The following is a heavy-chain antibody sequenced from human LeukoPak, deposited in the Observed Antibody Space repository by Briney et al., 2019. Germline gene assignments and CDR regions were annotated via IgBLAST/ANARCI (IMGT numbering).Heavy chain of an antibody. D-gene: IGHD2-15*01. CDR3: ARGGRGSDY. V-gene: IGHV1-69*04. Sequence: VASVKVSCKASGGTFSSYAISWVRRAPGQGLEWMGRIIPILGIANYAQKFQGRVTMTRNTSISTAYMELSSLRSEDTAVYYCARGGRGSDYWGQGTLVTVSS. CDR2: IIPILGIA. CDR1: GGTFSSYA. J-gene: IGHJ4*02.